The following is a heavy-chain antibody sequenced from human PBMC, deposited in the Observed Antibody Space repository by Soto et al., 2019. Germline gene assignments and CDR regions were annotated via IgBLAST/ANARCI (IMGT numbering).Heavy chain of an antibody. J-gene: IGHJ4*02. D-gene: IGHD2-21*01. CDR3: ARDHSGGDDFDY. Sequence: EVQLVESGGGLVKPGGSLRLSCAASGFTFSSYSMNWVRQAPGKGLEWVSSISSSSSYIYYADSVKGRFTISRDNAKNSLYLQMNSLRAEDTAVYYCARDHSGGDDFDYWVQGTLVTVSS. CDR1: GFTFSSYS. V-gene: IGHV3-21*01. CDR2: ISSSSSYI.